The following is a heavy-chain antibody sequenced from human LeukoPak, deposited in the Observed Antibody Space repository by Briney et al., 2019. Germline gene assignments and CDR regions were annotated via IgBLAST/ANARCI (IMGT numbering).Heavy chain of an antibody. D-gene: IGHD3-10*01. V-gene: IGHV4-59*12. CDR2: VYHSGGT. J-gene: IGHJ5*02. CDR1: GGSITSYY. CDR3: ARVTPSFAHNWFDP. Sequence: SETLSLTCTVSGGSITSYYWSWIRQPPEKGLEWIGDVYHSGGTNYNPSLKSRVTISVDTSKNQFSLRLTSVTAADTAVYYCARVTPSFAHNWFDPWGQGTLVTVSS.